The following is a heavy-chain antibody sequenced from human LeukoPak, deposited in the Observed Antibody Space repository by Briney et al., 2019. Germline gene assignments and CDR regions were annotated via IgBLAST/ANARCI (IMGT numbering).Heavy chain of an antibody. V-gene: IGHV3-66*01. J-gene: IGHJ6*02. D-gene: IGHD6-13*01. CDR2: IYSGGST. CDR1: GFTVSSNY. CDR3: AAGVAAAGKAYYYYGMDV. Sequence: PPGGSLRLSCAASGFTVSSNYMSWVRQAPGKGLEWVSVIYSGGSTYYADSVKGRFTISRDNSKNTLYLQMNSLRAEDTAVYYCAAGVAAAGKAYYYYGMDVWGQGTTVTVSS.